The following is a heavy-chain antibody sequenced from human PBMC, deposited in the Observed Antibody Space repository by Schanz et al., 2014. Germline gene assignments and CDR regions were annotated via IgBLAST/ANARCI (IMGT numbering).Heavy chain of an antibody. J-gene: IGHJ4*02. CDR1: GFTFSTYA. CDR2: ISGSGGST. D-gene: IGHD3-22*01. Sequence: EVQLLDSGGGLVQPGGSLRLSCAASGFTFSTYAMSWVRQAPGKGLEWVSAISGSGGSTYYADSVKGRFTISRDNSKNTLYQQMNSLRAEDTVVYYCAKDPSHGDYDYYFDYWGQGTLVTVSS. CDR3: AKDPSHGDYDYYFDY. V-gene: IGHV3-23*01.